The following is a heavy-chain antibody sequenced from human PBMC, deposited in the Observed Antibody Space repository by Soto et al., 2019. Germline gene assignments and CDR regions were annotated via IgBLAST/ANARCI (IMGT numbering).Heavy chain of an antibody. J-gene: IGHJ6*02. D-gene: IGHD3-3*01. CDR2: ISGYNGNT. CDR3: ARGSRLFGVVIFQHYDMDV. V-gene: IGHV1-18*01. CDR1: GYTFSSYG. Sequence: QVQLVQSGTEVKKPGASVKVSCKASGYTFSSYGISWVRQAPGQGLEWMGWISGYNGNTKYAQKLQGRVTXTXDXXTSTAYVELRSLRSDDTAVYYCARGSRLFGVVIFQHYDMDVWGQGTTVTVSS.